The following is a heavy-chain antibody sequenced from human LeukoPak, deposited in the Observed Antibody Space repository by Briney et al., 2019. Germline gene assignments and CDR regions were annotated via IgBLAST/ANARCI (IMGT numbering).Heavy chain of an antibody. Sequence: ASVKVSCKASGYTFTGYYMHWVRQAPGQGLEWMGWINTNSGGTNYAQKFQGRVTMTRDTSISTAYMELSRLRSDDTAVYYCARSPAVAASSWFDPWGQGTLVTVSS. CDR3: ARSPAVAASSWFDP. CDR1: GYTFTGYY. V-gene: IGHV1-2*02. J-gene: IGHJ5*02. CDR2: INTNSGGT. D-gene: IGHD6-19*01.